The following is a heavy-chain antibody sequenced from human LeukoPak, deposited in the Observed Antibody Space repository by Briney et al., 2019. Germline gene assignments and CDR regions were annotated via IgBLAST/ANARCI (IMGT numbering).Heavy chain of an antibody. CDR3: ATDFYDST. D-gene: IGHD3-22*01. J-gene: IGHJ5*02. CDR1: GFTFSGPA. CDR2: IRSKANSYAT. V-gene: IGHV3-73*01. Sequence: GGSLRLSCAASGFTFSGPAMHWVRQASGKGLEWVGRIRSKANSYATAYAASVKGRFTISRDDSKTTLYLQMNSLQTEDTAVYYCATDFYDSTWGQGTLVTVSS.